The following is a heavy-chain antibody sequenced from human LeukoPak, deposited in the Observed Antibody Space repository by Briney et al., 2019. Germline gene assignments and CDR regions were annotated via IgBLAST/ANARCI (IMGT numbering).Heavy chain of an antibody. D-gene: IGHD3-22*01. J-gene: IGHJ4*02. CDR1: GFIFSNYA. Sequence: PGGSLRLSCAASGFIFSNYAMHWVRQAPGKGLEWVPVISYDGSNKYYIDSVKGRFTISRDNSQNTLYLQMNSLRADDTAVYYCATHYYDSSGYLSPDYWGQGTLVTVSS. CDR2: ISYDGSNK. V-gene: IGHV3-30*04. CDR3: ATHYYDSSGYLSPDY.